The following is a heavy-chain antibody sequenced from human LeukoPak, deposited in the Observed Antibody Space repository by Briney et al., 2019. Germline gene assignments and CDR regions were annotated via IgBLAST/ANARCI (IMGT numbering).Heavy chain of an antibody. CDR2: IYYSGST. V-gene: IGHV4-39*07. CDR3: ARTNDFWSGSPYFDY. Sequence: SETLSLTCTVSGGSISSSSYYWGWIRQPPGKGLEWIGSIYYSGSTYYNPSLKSRVTISVDTSKNQFSLKLSSVTAADTAVYYCARTNDFWSGSPYFDYWGQGTLVTVSS. D-gene: IGHD3-3*01. J-gene: IGHJ4*02. CDR1: GGSISSSSYY.